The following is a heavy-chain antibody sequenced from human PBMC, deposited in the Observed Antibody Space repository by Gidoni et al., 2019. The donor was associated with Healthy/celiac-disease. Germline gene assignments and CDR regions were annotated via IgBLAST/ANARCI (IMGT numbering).Heavy chain of an antibody. Sequence: QVQLQQWGAGLLKPSETLSLTCAVYGGSFSGYYWSWIRQPPGKGLEWIGEINHSGSTNYNPSLKSRVTISVDTSKNQFSLKLSSVTAADTAVYYCARGPRYCSSTSCFRGGYMDVWGKGTTVTVSS. CDR2: INHSGST. CDR3: ARGPRYCSSTSCFRGGYMDV. CDR1: GGSFSGYY. D-gene: IGHD2-2*01. J-gene: IGHJ6*03. V-gene: IGHV4-34*01.